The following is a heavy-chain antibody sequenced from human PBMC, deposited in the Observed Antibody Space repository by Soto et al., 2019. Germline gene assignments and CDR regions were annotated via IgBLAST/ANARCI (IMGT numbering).Heavy chain of an antibody. V-gene: IGHV1-46*01. CDR2: INPKSGHA. CDR1: GYSFTAFH. Sequence: ASVKVSCKASGYSFTAFHMHWVRQAPGLGLDGMGIINPKSGHANIAQRFHGRVALTWDRSTRAVDMELSGLRSDDTAVYYCARAPYSSSSFFFDYWGQGTTVTVSS. D-gene: IGHD6-6*01. J-gene: IGHJ4*02. CDR3: ARAPYSSSSFFFDY.